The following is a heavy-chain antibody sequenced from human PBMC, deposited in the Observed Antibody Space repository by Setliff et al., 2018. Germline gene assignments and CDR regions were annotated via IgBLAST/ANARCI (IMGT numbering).Heavy chain of an antibody. V-gene: IGHV4-31*03. D-gene: IGHD2-15*01. Sequence: CTVSGGSISSVGYHWTWIRQSPEKGLEWIGEINHRGSTNYNPSLKSRVTMSIDPPKKRFSLILTSVTAADAAVYYCATSGFCGARRCYSFDDWGQGALVTVSS. CDR2: INHRGST. CDR3: ATSGFCGARRCYSFDD. CDR1: GGSISSVGYH. J-gene: IGHJ4*02.